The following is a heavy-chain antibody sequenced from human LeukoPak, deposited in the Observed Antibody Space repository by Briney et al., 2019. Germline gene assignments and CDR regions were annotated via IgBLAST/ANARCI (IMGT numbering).Heavy chain of an antibody. V-gene: IGHV3-30*02. CDR1: GFTFSSYG. CDR2: IRYDGSNK. Sequence: GGTLRLSCAASGFTFSSYGMSWVRQAPGKGLEWVAFIRYDGSNKYYADSVKGRFTISRDNSKNTLYLQMNSLRAEDTAVYYCAKGGSFRAYYFDYWGQGTLVTVSS. CDR3: AKGGSFRAYYFDY. D-gene: IGHD3-10*01. J-gene: IGHJ4*02.